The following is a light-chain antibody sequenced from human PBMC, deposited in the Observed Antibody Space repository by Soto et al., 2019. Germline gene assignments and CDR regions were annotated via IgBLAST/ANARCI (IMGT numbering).Light chain of an antibody. CDR3: QTWGTGIRV. CDR2: LSSDGSH. CDR1: SGHSSYA. J-gene: IGLJ3*02. V-gene: IGLV4-69*01. Sequence: QPVLTQSPSASASLGASVKLTCTLSSGHSSYAIAWHQQQPEKGPRYLMKLSSDGSHSKGDGIPDRFSGSSSGAERYLTISGLQCEDEADYYCQTWGTGIRVFGGGTKLTVL.